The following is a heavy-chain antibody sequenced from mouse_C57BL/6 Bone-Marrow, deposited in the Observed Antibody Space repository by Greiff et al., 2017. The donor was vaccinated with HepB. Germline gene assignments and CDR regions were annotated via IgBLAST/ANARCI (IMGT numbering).Heavy chain of an antibody. V-gene: IGHV2-9-1*01. Sequence: VQLQESGPGLVAPSQSLSITCTVSGFSLTSYAISWVRQPPGKGLEWLGVIWTGGGTNYNSALKSRLSISKDNSKSQVFLKMNSLQTDDTARYYCARENYSNPHWYFDVWGTGTTVTVSS. D-gene: IGHD2-5*01. CDR3: ARENYSNPHWYFDV. CDR2: IWTGGGT. CDR1: GFSLTSYA. J-gene: IGHJ1*03.